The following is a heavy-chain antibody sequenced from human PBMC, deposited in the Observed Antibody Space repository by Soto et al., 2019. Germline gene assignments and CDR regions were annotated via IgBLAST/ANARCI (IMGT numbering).Heavy chain of an antibody. CDR2: MNPNSGNT. J-gene: IGHJ4*02. CDR3: ARGIPSQHKWNAQGRYL. V-gene: IGHV1-8*01. CDR1: GYTFNNYD. Sequence: ASVKVSCKASGYTFNNYDINWVRLATGQGFEWLGWMNPNSGNTGYAQKFQDRVTMTRNTSTKIAYMELRSLGSDDTAMYYCARGIPSQHKWNAQGRYLWGQGTLVTVSS. D-gene: IGHD1-20*01.